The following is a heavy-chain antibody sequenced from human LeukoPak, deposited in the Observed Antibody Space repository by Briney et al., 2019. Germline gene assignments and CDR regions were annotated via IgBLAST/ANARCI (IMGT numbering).Heavy chain of an antibody. J-gene: IGHJ4*02. D-gene: IGHD1-26*01. CDR1: GFTFDDYA. Sequence: GGSLRLSCAASGFTFDDYAMHWVRQAPGKGLEWVSLISWDGGSTYYADSVKGRFTISRDNSKNSLYLQMNSLRAEDTALYYCAKDIGVGAGGFFDYWGQGTLVTVSS. CDR2: ISWDGGST. V-gene: IGHV3-43D*03. CDR3: AKDIGVGAGGFFDY.